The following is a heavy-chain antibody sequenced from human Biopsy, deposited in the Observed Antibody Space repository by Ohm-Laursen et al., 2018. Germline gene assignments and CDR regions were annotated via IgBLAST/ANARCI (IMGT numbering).Heavy chain of an antibody. CDR3: AKVHDSGYYYYSMDV. Sequence: SLRLSCAASGFTFSSYGMHWVRQAPGRGLEWVAVIWYDGTNKYYAESVEGRFTISRDNSKNMVYLQMGSLTVEDTAVYYCAKVHDSGYYYYSMDVWGQGTTGTVSS. J-gene: IGHJ6*02. CDR1: GFTFSSYG. D-gene: IGHD3-16*01. V-gene: IGHV3-33*06. CDR2: IWYDGTNK.